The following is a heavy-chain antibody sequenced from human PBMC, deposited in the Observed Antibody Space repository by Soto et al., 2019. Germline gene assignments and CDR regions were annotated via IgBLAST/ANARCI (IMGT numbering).Heavy chain of an antibody. CDR3: ARAVAVPADFDY. CDR1: GYTFTGYA. J-gene: IGHJ4*02. Sequence: QVQLVQSGAEAKTPGASVKVSCKASGYTFTGYAVHWVRQAPGQRLEWMGWINAGNGNTKYSQKFQGRVTITRDTSASTAYMELSSLRSEDTAVYYCARAVAVPADFDYWGQGTLVTVSS. CDR2: INAGNGNT. D-gene: IGHD6-19*01. V-gene: IGHV1-3*01.